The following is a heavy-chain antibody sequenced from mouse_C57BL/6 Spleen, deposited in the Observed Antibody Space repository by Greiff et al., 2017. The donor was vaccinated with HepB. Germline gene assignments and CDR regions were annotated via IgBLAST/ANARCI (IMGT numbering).Heavy chain of an antibody. D-gene: IGHD1-1*01. CDR2: IYPGDGDT. CDR1: GYAFSSYW. V-gene: IGHV1-80*01. CDR3: ARSQDYGSSQPYYYAMDY. Sequence: VQLQQSGAELVKPGASVKISCKASGYAFSSYWMNWVKQRPGKGLEWIGQIYPGDGDTNYNGKFKGKATLTADKSSSTAYMQLSSLTSEDSAVYFCARSQDYGSSQPYYYAMDYWGQGTSVTVSS. J-gene: IGHJ4*01.